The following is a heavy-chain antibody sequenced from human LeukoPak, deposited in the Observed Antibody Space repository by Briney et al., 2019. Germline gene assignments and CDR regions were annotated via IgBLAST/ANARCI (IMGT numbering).Heavy chain of an antibody. Sequence: PGGSLRLSCAASGFTFSSYAMSWVRQAPGKGLEWVSAISGSGGSTYYADSVKGRFTISRDNSKNTLYLQMNSLRAEDTAVYYCARDRTQWLQPRSYYYGMDVWGQGTTVTVSS. V-gene: IGHV3-23*01. J-gene: IGHJ6*02. CDR3: ARDRTQWLQPRSYYYGMDV. CDR2: ISGSGGST. CDR1: GFTFSSYA. D-gene: IGHD5-24*01.